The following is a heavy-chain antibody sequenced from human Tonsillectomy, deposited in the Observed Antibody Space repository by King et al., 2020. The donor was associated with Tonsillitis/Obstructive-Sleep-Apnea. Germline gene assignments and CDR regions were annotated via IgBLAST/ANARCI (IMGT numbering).Heavy chain of an antibody. CDR3: ARHDPYYYDSSVYYYYGMDV. D-gene: IGHD3-22*01. CDR1: GDSISNYY. CDR2: IYYTGST. Sequence: QLQESGPGLVKPSETLSLTCTVSGDSISNYYWSWLRQPPGKGLEWIGFIYYTGSTNYDPSIKSRVTISVDTSKNQISLKLSSVTAADTAVYYCARHDPYYYDSSVYYYYGMDVWGQGTTVTVSS. J-gene: IGHJ6*02. V-gene: IGHV4-59*08.